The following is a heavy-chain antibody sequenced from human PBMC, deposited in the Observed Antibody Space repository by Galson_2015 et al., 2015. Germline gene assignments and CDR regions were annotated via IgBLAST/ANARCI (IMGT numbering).Heavy chain of an antibody. D-gene: IGHD4-11*01. CDR1: GGSISIGDYY. J-gene: IGHJ4*02. V-gene: IGHV4-31*03. CDR3: ARVREAYTNPYFDY. Sequence: TLSLTCTVSGGSISIGDYYWSWTRQHPGKGLEWIGYIYYSGTAYYNPSLRSRVTISVDTSKNQFSLKLSSVTAADTAVYYCARVREAYTNPYFDYWGQGTPVTVSS. CDR2: IYYSGTA.